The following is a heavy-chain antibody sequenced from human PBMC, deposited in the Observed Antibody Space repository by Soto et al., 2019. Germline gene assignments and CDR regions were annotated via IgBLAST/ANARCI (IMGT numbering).Heavy chain of an antibody. CDR2: VSYDGNSK. V-gene: IGHV3-30*03. D-gene: IGHD2-2*01. J-gene: IGHJ4*02. CDR3: AAQPGPFSY. Sequence: GGSLRLSCAASGFTFSNYGMHWVRQAPGKGLEWVALVSYDGNSKYYADSVKGRFTISRDNSKNTLDLQMSSLRAEDTALYYFAAQPGPFSYWGQGTLVPVSS. CDR1: GFTFSNYG.